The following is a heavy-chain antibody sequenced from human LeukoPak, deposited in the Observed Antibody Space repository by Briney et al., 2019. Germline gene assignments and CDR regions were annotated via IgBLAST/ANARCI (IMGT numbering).Heavy chain of an antibody. CDR1: GFTFSSNY. Sequence: GGSLRLSCAASGFTFSSNYMNWVRQAPGKGLEWVSVIYGGGNIYYADSVKGRFTISRDNSKNTLYLQMNSLRAEDTAVYYCARGAGYNYPYYFDYWGQGTLVTVSS. V-gene: IGHV3-53*01. J-gene: IGHJ4*02. CDR3: ARGAGYNYPYYFDY. D-gene: IGHD5-24*01. CDR2: IYGGGNI.